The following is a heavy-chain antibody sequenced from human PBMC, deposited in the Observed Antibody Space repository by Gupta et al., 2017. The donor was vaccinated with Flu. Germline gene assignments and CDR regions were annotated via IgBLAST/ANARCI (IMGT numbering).Heavy chain of an antibody. CDR2: IYYSGST. CDR3: ARDRQTYYYDSTGHYYGDPGWFDP. D-gene: IGHD3-22*01. Sequence: IGYIYYSGSTYYNPSLKSRITITVDTSKNQFSLKLSSVTAADTAVYYCARDRQTYYYDSTGHYYGDPGWFDPWGQGTLVTVSS. V-gene: IGHV4-31*02. J-gene: IGHJ5*02.